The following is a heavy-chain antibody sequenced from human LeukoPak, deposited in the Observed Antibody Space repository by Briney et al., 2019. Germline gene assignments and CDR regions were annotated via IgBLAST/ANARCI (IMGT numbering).Heavy chain of an antibody. CDR2: IYPGDSDT. J-gene: IGHJ2*01. CDR1: GYSFTNYW. CDR3: ARPVISGSLDSSDWYFDL. D-gene: IGHD1-26*01. V-gene: IGHV5-51*01. Sequence: GESLKISCKGSGYSFTNYWIAWVRQMPGKGLGWLGIIYPGDSDTRYSPSFQGQVTISADKSISTAYLQWSSLKASDTAMYYCARPVISGSLDSSDWYFDLWGRGTLVTVSS.